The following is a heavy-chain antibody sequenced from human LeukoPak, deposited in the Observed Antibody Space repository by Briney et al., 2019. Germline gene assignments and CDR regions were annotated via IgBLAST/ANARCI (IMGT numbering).Heavy chain of an antibody. D-gene: IGHD2-15*01. CDR3: ATGAARFGVLFYYGIDV. V-gene: IGHV7-4-1*02. J-gene: IGHJ6*02. CDR2: INTNTGNP. Sequence: ASVKVSCKASGYTFTEYAMNWVRQAPGQGLEWMGRINTNTGNPTYAQGFTGRFVFSLDTSVSTAYLQISSLKAEDTAVYYCATGAARFGVLFYYGIDVWGQGTTVTVSS. CDR1: GYTFTEYA.